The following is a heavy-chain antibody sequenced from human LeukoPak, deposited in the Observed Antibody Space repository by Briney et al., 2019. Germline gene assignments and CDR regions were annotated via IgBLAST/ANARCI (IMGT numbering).Heavy chain of an antibody. J-gene: IGHJ4*02. CDR2: ISSSSSYI. V-gene: IGHV3-21*01. D-gene: IGHD1-26*01. CDR1: GFTFSSYS. Sequence: RTGGSLRLSCAASGFTFSSYSMNWLRQAPGKGLEWVSSISSSSSYIYYADSAKGRFTISRDNAKNSLYLQMNSLRAEVTAVYYCARVPYGASGSYPFDYWGEGTRVTVSS. CDR3: ARVPYGASGSYPFDY.